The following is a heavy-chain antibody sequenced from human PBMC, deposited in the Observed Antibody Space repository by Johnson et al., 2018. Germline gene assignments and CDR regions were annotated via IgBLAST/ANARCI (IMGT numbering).Heavy chain of an antibody. CDR2: IYSADSDV. V-gene: IGHV5-51*03. Sequence: VQLVESGAEVRKPGESLGISCKVSGYTSTSYWIAWVRQMPGKGLEWMGIIYSADSDVRYGLSFQGQVTISADKSISTAYLQWNSLKASDTAIYPCPRPTITGSYAFDIWGQGTMVTVSS. D-gene: IGHD5-12*01. CDR1: GYTSTSYW. CDR3: PRPTITGSYAFDI. J-gene: IGHJ3*02.